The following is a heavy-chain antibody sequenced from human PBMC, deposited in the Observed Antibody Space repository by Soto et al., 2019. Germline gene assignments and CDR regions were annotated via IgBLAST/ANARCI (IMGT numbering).Heavy chain of an antibody. CDR1: GFTFSSYG. D-gene: IGHD2-2*01. Sequence: GGSLRLSCAASGFTFSSYGMHWVRQAPGKGLEWVAVISYDGSNKYYADSVKGRFTISRDNSKNTLYLQMNSLRAEDTAVYYCAKDAWRRYCSSTSCYGPKYFDYWGQGTLVTVSS. CDR3: AKDAWRRYCSSTSCYGPKYFDY. J-gene: IGHJ4*02. CDR2: ISYDGSNK. V-gene: IGHV3-30*18.